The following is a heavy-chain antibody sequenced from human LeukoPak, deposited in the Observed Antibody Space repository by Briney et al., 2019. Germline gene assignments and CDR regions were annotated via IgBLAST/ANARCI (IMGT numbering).Heavy chain of an antibody. V-gene: IGHV4-39*01. D-gene: IGHD3-3*01. CDR2: IHYSGNT. CDR1: GGSISSSSYY. CDR3: ARLGAGPTYYDFWSGYSSFYFDY. Sequence: SETLSLTCTVSGGSISSSSYYWGWIRQPPGKGLEWIGGIHYSGNTYYNPFLKSRVTISVDTSKNQFSLKLSSVTAADTAVYYCARLGAGPTYYDFWSGYSSFYFDYWGQGTLVTVSS. J-gene: IGHJ4*02.